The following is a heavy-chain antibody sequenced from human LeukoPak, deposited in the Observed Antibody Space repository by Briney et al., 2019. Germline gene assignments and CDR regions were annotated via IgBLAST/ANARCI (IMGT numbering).Heavy chain of an antibody. CDR1: GYTFTGYY. Sequence: GASVKVSCKASGYTFTGYYMHWVRQAPGQGLEWMGWINPNSGGTNYAQKFQGRVTMTRDTSISTAYMELSRLRSDDTAVYYCARAKRNNHYYHSNRPTPAYWGQGTLVTVSS. J-gene: IGHJ4*02. D-gene: IGHD3-22*01. CDR3: ARAKRNNHYYHSNRPTPAY. CDR2: INPNSGGT. V-gene: IGHV1-2*02.